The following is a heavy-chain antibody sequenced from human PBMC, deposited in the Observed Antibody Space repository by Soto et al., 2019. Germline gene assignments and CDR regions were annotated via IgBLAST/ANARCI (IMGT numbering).Heavy chain of an antibody. CDR2: INLSAGST. D-gene: IGHD2-8*01. CDR3: ARGDSTDCSNGVCSFFYNHDMDV. Sequence: ASVKVSCKASGHTFTSYYMHWVLQAPGQGLEWIGVINLSAGSTSYAQKFQGRVTITRDTSTSTASMELTRLTSDDTAIYYCARGDSTDCSNGVCSFFYNHDMDVWGQGTTVTVSS. V-gene: IGHV1-46*01. CDR1: GHTFTSYY. J-gene: IGHJ6*02.